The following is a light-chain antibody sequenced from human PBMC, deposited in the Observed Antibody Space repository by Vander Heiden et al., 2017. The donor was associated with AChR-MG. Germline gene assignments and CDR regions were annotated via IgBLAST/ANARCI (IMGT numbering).Light chain of an antibody. CDR3: AAWDDSLNGAV. Sequence: QSVLTQPPSASGTPGQRVTISCSGSNSNIGSNPVNWYQQFPGTAPKLLIDRFDQRPSGVPDRFSASKSGTSASLSITGLQSEDEADYYCAAWDDSLNGAVFGGGTQLTVL. CDR1: NSNIGSNP. CDR2: RFD. J-gene: IGLJ7*01. V-gene: IGLV1-44*01.